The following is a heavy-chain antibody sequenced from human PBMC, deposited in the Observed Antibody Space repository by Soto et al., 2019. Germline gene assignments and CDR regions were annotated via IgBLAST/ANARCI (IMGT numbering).Heavy chain of an antibody. D-gene: IGHD4-17*01. CDR2: IDWDDDK. CDR3: ARIATDGDPPYYFDY. J-gene: IGHJ4*01. Sequence: SGPTLVNPTQTLTLTCTFSGFSLSTSGMCVSWIRQPPGKALEWLARIDWDDDKYYSTSLKTRLTISKDTSKNQVVLTMTNMDPVDTATYYCARIATDGDPPYYFDYWGQGTLVTVSS. CDR1: GFSLSTSGMC. V-gene: IGHV2-70*11.